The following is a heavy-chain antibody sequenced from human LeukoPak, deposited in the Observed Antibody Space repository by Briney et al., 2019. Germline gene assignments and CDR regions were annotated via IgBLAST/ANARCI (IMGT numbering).Heavy chain of an antibody. D-gene: IGHD4-17*01. CDR3: ARSSAVTMGGAFDI. CDR2: IYYSGST. J-gene: IGHJ3*02. Sequence: PSETLSLTCTVSGGSISSYYWSWIRQPPGKGLEWIGYIYYSGSTNYNPSLKSRVTISIDTSKNQFSLKLSSATAADTAVYYCARSSAVTMGGAFDIWGQGTMVTVSS. CDR1: GGSISSYY. V-gene: IGHV4-59*01.